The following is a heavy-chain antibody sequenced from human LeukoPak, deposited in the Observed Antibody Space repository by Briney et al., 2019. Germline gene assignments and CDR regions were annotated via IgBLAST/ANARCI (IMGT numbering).Heavy chain of an antibody. CDR3: ARDRVVGDRTGNVDV. J-gene: IGHJ6*02. Sequence: SETLSLTCTVSGDSISSGGHYWSWIRQHPGKGLEWLGYIYYTGSTYYNPSLKSRVTISVDKSKILFSLKLSSVTAADTAIYYCARDRVVGDRTGNVDVWGQGTTVTVSS. CDR1: GDSISSGGHY. CDR2: IYYTGST. D-gene: IGHD3-3*01. V-gene: IGHV4-31*03.